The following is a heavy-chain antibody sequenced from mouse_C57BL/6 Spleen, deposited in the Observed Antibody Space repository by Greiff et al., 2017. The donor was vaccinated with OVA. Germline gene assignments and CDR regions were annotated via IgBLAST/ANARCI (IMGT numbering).Heavy chain of an antibody. CDR3: ARSSYYGSSRFAY. Sequence: QVQLQQSGAELVKPGASVKISCKASGYAFSSYWMNWVKQRPGKGLEWIGQIYPGDGDTNYNGKFKGKGTLTADKSSSTAYIQLSSLTSEDSAVYFCARSSYYGSSRFAYWGQGTLVTVSA. V-gene: IGHV1-80*01. D-gene: IGHD1-1*01. J-gene: IGHJ3*01. CDR1: GYAFSSYW. CDR2: IYPGDGDT.